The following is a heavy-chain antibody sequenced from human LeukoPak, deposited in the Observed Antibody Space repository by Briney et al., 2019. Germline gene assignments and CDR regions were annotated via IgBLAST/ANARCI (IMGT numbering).Heavy chain of an antibody. CDR2: IYSGGST. Sequence: PGGSVRLSCAASGFTVSSNYMSWVRHAPGKGLEGGSVIYSGGSTYYADSVKGRFTISRDKSENTLYLKMDSLSPEDTAIYYCAREGYRGYDYYFEYWGRGALVSVSS. D-gene: IGHD5-12*01. J-gene: IGHJ4*02. CDR3: AREGYRGYDYYFEY. V-gene: IGHV3-53*01. CDR1: GFTVSSNY.